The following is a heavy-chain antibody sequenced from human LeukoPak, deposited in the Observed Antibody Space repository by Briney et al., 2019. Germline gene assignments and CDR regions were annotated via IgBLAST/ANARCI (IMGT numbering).Heavy chain of an antibody. CDR3: AKDQTSFDYYGSGSYLDY. CDR2: IPYDGSNK. D-gene: IGHD3-10*01. V-gene: IGHV3-30*18. CDR1: RSIFSTFG. J-gene: IGHJ4*02. Sequence: GGSLRLSCVVSRSIFSTFGMPWVRQAPGKGLDWLAVIPYDGSNKYYADSVKGRFIISRDNSKNTLYLQMNSLRAEDTAVYYCAKDQTSFDYYGSGSYLDYWGQGTLVTVSS.